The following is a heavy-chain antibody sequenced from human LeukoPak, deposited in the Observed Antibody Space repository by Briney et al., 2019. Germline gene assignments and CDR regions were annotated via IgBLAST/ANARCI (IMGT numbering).Heavy chain of an antibody. CDR3: ATVGGSYSPADY. V-gene: IGHV3-9*01. Sequence: PGRSLRLSCAASGFTFDDYAMDWVRQAPGKGLEWVSGISWNSGSIGYADSVKGRFTISRDNAKNSLYLQMNSLRAEDTAVYYCATVGGSYSPADYWGQGTLVTVSS. D-gene: IGHD1-26*01. J-gene: IGHJ4*02. CDR1: GFTFDDYA. CDR2: ISWNSGSI.